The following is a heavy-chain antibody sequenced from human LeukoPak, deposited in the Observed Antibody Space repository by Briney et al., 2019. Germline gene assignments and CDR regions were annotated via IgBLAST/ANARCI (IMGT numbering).Heavy chain of an antibody. J-gene: IGHJ3*02. Sequence: PGGSLRLSCAASGFTVSSNYMSWVRQAPGKELEWVSVIYSGGSTYYADSVKGRFTISRDNSKNTLYLQMNSLRAEDTAVYYCARPAIRAPGAFDIWGQGTMVTVSS. CDR2: IYSGGST. V-gene: IGHV3-66*02. CDR1: GFTVSSNY. D-gene: IGHD2-21*01. CDR3: ARPAIRAPGAFDI.